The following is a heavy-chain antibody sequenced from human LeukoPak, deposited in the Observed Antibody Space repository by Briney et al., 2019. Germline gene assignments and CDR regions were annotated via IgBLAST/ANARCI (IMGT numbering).Heavy chain of an antibody. J-gene: IGHJ3*02. CDR3: ARDFQPRRAAFDI. CDR2: ISSSSSYI. V-gene: IGHV3-21*01. Sequence: GGSLRLSCAASGFTFSSYSMNWVRQAPGKGLEWVSSISSSSSYIYYADSVKGRFTISRDNAKNSLYLQMNSLRAEDTPVYYCARDFQPRRAAFDIWGQGTMVTVSS. D-gene: IGHD1-14*01. CDR1: GFTFSSYS.